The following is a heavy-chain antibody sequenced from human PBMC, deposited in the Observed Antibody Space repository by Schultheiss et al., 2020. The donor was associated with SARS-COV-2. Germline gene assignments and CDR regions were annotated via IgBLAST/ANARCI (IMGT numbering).Heavy chain of an antibody. CDR2: ISGSGGST. CDR1: GFTFSSYA. V-gene: IGHV3-23*01. Sequence: GGSLRLSCGVSGFTFSSYAMSWVRQAPGKGLEWVSAISGSGGSTYYADSVKGRFTISRDNAKNSLYLQMNSLRAEDTAVYYCARVTGWELLHWFDPWGQGTLVTVSS. D-gene: IGHD1-26*01. J-gene: IGHJ5*02. CDR3: ARVTGWELLHWFDP.